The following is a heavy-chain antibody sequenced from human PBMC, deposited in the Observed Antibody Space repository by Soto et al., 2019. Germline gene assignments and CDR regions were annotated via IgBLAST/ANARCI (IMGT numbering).Heavy chain of an antibody. Sequence: LSLTCTVSGGSMRNYFWTWIRQPPGKGLEWIGYIHYSGTTSFFPSYNPSLRSRVTISEDTSKNQFSLKLLSATTADTAVYFCAAGEASSRNLAPYFLSFWGQGTLVTVSS. V-gene: IGHV4-59*01. J-gene: IGHJ1*01. CDR3: AAGEASSRNLAPYFLSF. D-gene: IGHD6-13*01. CDR2: IHYSGTT. CDR1: GGSMRNYF.